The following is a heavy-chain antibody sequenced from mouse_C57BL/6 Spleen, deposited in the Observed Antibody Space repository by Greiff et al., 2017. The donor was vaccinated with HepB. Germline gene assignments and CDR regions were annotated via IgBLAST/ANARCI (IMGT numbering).Heavy chain of an antibody. CDR3: AREDAMDY. CDR2: IYPGDGDT. CDR1: GYAFSSSW. Sequence: QVQLQQSGPELVKPGASVKISCTASGYAFSSSWMNWVKQRPGKGLEWIGRIYPGDGDTNYNGKFKGKATLTADKSSSTAYMQLSSLTSEDSAVYYCAREDAMDYGGKGTSVTVSS. V-gene: IGHV1-82*01. J-gene: IGHJ4*01.